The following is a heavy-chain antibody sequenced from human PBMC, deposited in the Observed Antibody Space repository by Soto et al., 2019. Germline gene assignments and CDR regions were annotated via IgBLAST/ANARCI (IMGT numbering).Heavy chain of an antibody. J-gene: IGHJ6*03. Sequence: PGGSLRLSCAASGFTFSSYSMNWVRQAPGKGLEWVSSISSSSSYIYYADSVKGRFTISRDNAKNSLYLQMNSLRAEDTAVYYCARDDSRDGVVVVAARRESYYYTDVWGTGPTVTVSS. D-gene: IGHD2-15*01. CDR3: ARDDSRDGVVVVAARRESYYYTDV. CDR2: ISSSSSYI. CDR1: GFTFSSYS. V-gene: IGHV3-21*01.